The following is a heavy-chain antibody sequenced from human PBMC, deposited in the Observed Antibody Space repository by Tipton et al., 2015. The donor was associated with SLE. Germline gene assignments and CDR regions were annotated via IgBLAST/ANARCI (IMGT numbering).Heavy chain of an antibody. J-gene: IGHJ4*02. Sequence: RSLRLSCTTSGFTFGDYAMNWVRQAPGKGLEWVGFIRSKTYGGTTEYAASVKGRFSISRDDSKSIAYLQMNSLKDEDTAVYHCTRIRRWEVRGIVDYWGQGILVTVSS. V-gene: IGHV3-49*04. CDR3: TRIRRWEVRGIVDY. D-gene: IGHD4-23*01. CDR1: GFTFGDYA. CDR2: IRSKTYGGTT.